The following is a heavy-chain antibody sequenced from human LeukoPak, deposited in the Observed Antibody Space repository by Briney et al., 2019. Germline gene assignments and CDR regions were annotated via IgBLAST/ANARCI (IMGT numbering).Heavy chain of an antibody. CDR1: GFTFSNYA. J-gene: IGHJ5*02. D-gene: IGHD2-15*01. CDR2: IWGTDDKT. V-gene: IGHV3-23*01. CDR3: AKTQGYYDP. Sequence: GGSLRLSCVASGFTFSNYAMSGVRQAPGKGLELVSGIWGTDDKTVYGDAVKGRFTISRDNSKNTLYLKMNSLRADDTAVYYWAKTQGYYDPWGQGDLVTLSS.